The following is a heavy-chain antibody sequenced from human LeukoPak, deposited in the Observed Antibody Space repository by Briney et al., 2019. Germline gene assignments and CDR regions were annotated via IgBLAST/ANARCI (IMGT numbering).Heavy chain of an antibody. V-gene: IGHV4-34*01. CDR2: INHSGST. J-gene: IGHJ4*02. Sequence: KSSETLSLTCAVYGGSFSGYYWCWIRQPPGKGLEWIGEINHSGSTNYNPSLKSRVTISVDTSKNQFSLKLSSVTAADTAVYYCAREYSKDCGGDCYNFDYWGQGTLVTVSS. D-gene: IGHD2-21*02. CDR3: AREYSKDCGGDCYNFDY. CDR1: GGSFSGYY.